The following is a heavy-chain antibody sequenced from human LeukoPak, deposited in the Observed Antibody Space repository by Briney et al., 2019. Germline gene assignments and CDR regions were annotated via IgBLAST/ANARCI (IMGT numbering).Heavy chain of an antibody. D-gene: IGHD6-13*01. Sequence: ASVKVSCKASGYTFTKYYMNWVRQAPGQGLEWMGIINPSGGSTTYAQKLQGRVTMTRDRSTSTAYMELSSLRSEDTAVYYCARTAAGTIPLDYWGQGTLVTVSS. J-gene: IGHJ4*02. CDR3: ARTAAGTIPLDY. CDR2: INPSGGST. V-gene: IGHV1-46*04. CDR1: GYTFTKYY.